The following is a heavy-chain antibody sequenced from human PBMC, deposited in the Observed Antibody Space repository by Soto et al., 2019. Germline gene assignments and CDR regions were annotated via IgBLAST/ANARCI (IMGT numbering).Heavy chain of an antibody. CDR2: INPATGAA. CDR1: GYPVTAYY. CDR3: ARGGGVGVAGSAAFDM. J-gene: IGHJ3*02. V-gene: IGHV1-2*02. D-gene: IGHD3-3*01. Sequence: QLHLVQSGAVVKKPGASVTVSCSASGYPVTAYYMHWVRQAPGRGLEWMGGINPATGAAKYKQTFQGRVPMTRVTSTTTVFRDLGGLISADTAVVYFARGGGVGVAGSAAFDMWGQGTLVTVSS.